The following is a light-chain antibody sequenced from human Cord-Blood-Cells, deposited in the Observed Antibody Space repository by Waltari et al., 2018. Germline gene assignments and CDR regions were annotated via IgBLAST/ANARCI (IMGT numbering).Light chain of an antibody. CDR1: SSDVGSYNL. CDR3: CSYAGSSTCV. CDR2: EGS. J-gene: IGLJ3*02. V-gene: IGLV2-23*01. Sequence: QSALTQPASVSGSPAPSITISCTGTSSDVGSYNLVSWYQQHPGKAPKRMIYEGSKRPSGVSNRFSGSKSGNTASLTISGLQAEDEADYYCCSYAGSSTCVCGEGTKLTVL.